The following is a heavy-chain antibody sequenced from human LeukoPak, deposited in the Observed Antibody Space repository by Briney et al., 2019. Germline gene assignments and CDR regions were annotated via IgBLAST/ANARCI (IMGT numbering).Heavy chain of an antibody. J-gene: IGHJ5*02. D-gene: IGHD4-17*01. CDR2: MNPNSGNT. CDR1: GYTFTSHD. Sequence: GASVKVSCKTSGYTFTSHDINWVRQATGQGLEWMGWMNPNSGNTGYVQNFQGRVTMTRNISISTAYMELTSLRSEDTAVYYCARAVGTTVTTFWFDPWGRGTLVTVSS. V-gene: IGHV1-8*01. CDR3: ARAVGTTVTTFWFDP.